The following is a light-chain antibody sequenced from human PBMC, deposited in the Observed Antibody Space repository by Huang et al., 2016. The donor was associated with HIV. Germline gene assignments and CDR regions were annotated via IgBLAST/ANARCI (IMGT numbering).Light chain of an antibody. V-gene: IGKV1-9*01. J-gene: IGKJ4*01. Sequence: IQLTQSPSSLSASVGDRVTITCRASQGIYSFLAWYQQKPGKAPHLSIYAASTLQSGVPSRFSGSESGTNFTLTITSLQPEDFATYYCQQVKSYPLTFGGGTKVEIK. CDR2: AAS. CDR3: QQVKSYPLT. CDR1: QGIYSF.